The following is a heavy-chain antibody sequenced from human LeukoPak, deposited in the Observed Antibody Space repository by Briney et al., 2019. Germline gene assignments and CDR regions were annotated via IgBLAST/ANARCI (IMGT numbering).Heavy chain of an antibody. Sequence: GGSLRLSCVVSGFTFSNYWMSWVRQAPGRGLEWVANINEDGRKKSYVDSVKGRFTNSRDNSKNTLYLQMNSLRAEDTAVYYCARDLVSHYGGNDAPDYWGQGTLVTVSS. CDR1: GFTFSNYW. D-gene: IGHD4-23*01. V-gene: IGHV3-7*01. CDR2: INEDGRKK. J-gene: IGHJ4*02. CDR3: ARDLVSHYGGNDAPDY.